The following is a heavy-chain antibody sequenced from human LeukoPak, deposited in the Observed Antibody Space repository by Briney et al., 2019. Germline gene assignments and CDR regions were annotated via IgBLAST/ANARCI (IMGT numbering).Heavy chain of an antibody. CDR1: GYTFIAYY. CDR3: ATDLYSGSYQNIGFGF. Sequence: RWASVKVSCKASGYTFIAYYTHWVRQAPGQGLEWMGWINPHSGGTHYAQKFQGRVSMTRDTSINTAYMELSRLTSDDTAVFYCATDLYSGSYQNIGFGFWGQGTLVTVSS. D-gene: IGHD1-26*01. CDR2: INPHSGGT. V-gene: IGHV1-2*02. J-gene: IGHJ4*02.